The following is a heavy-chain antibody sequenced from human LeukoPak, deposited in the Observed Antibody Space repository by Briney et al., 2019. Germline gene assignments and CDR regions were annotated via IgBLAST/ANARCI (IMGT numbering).Heavy chain of an antibody. Sequence: ASVKVSCKASGYTFTSYDINWVRQATGQGLEWMGWMNPNSGNKGYAQKFQGRVTMTRNTSISTAYMELSSLRSEDTAVYYCARTPNIPFYYGSGRRIDAFDIWGQGTMVTVSS. D-gene: IGHD3-10*01. CDR1: GYTFTSYD. V-gene: IGHV1-8*01. J-gene: IGHJ3*02. CDR3: ARTPNIPFYYGSGRRIDAFDI. CDR2: MNPNSGNK.